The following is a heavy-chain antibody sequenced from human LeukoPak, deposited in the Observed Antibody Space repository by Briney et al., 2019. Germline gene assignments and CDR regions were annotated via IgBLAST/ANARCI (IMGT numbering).Heavy chain of an antibody. CDR3: AREPIVVVPAAIPHYYGMDV. V-gene: IGHV1-69*13. D-gene: IGHD2-2*01. Sequence: SVTVSCTASGGTFSSYAISWVRQAPGQGLEWMGGIIPIFGTANYAQKFQGRVTITADESTSTAYMELSSLRSEDTAVYYCAREPIVVVPAAIPHYYGMDVRGQGTTVAVSS. CDR1: GGTFSSYA. CDR2: IIPIFGTA. J-gene: IGHJ6*02.